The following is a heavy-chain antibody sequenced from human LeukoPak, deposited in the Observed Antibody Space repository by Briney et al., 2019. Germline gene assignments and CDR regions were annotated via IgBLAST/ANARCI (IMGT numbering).Heavy chain of an antibody. CDR2: INHSGST. D-gene: IGHD3-10*01. V-gene: IGHV4-34*01. CDR3: ARGRWKDYYGPGSRRSAFDI. Sequence: PSETLSLTCAVYGGSFSGYYWSWIRQPPGKGLEWIGEINHSGSTNYNPSLKSRVTISVDTSKNQFSLKLSSVTAADTAVYYCARGRWKDYYGPGSRRSAFDIWGQGTMVTVSS. J-gene: IGHJ3*02. CDR1: GGSFSGYY.